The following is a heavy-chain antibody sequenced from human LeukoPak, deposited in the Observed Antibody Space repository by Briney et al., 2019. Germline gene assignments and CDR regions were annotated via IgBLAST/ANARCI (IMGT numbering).Heavy chain of an antibody. CDR1: GFTFSNYG. Sequence: GGSLRLSCEASGFTFSNYGMHWVRQAPGKGLEWVAVIWYDGSNKYYADSVKGRFTISRDSSKNTLYLQMNSLRAEDTAVYYCARDQRSSYLDCWGQGTLVTVSS. V-gene: IGHV3-33*01. J-gene: IGHJ4*02. CDR3: ARDQRSSYLDC. CDR2: IWYDGSNK. D-gene: IGHD5-24*01.